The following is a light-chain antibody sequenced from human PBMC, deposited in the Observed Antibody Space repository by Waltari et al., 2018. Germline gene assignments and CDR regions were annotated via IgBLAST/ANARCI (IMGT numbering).Light chain of an antibody. V-gene: IGKV3-15*01. J-gene: IGKJ1*01. Sequence: EIVMTQSPATLSVSPGERATLSCRASQSVRNNLVWYQQKPGQAPRLLIYVASTRVTGIPASFSGSGSGTECTLTISSLQSEDFAVYYCQQYNNWPPWTFGQGTKVEIK. CDR2: VAS. CDR3: QQYNNWPPWT. CDR1: QSVRNN.